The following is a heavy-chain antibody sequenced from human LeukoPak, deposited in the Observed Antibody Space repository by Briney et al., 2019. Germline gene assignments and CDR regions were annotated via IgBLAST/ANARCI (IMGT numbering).Heavy chain of an antibody. J-gene: IGHJ4*02. CDR1: GFTFSSYA. CDR2: ISGSGGST. D-gene: IGHD3-22*01. CDR3: ARDSLREGYYSDY. V-gene: IGHV3-23*01. Sequence: PGGSLRLSCAASGFTFSSYAMSWVRQAPGKGLEWVSSISGSGGSTYYADSVKGRFTISRDNAKNSLYLQMNSLRAEDTAVYYCARDSLREGYYSDYWGQGTLVTVSS.